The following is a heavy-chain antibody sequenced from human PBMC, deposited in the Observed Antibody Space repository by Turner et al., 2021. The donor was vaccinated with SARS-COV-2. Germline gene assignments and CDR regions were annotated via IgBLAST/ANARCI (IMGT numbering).Heavy chain of an antibody. J-gene: IGHJ6*02. CDR1: GYTFASYG. CDR3: ARAYGSGSYGHYYGMDV. Sequence: QVQLVQSGAEVRKPGASVNVSCKASGYTFASYGLSWVRQAPGQGLEWMGWISAYNGNTNYAQQLKGRVTMSNDTSTSTAYMELRSLRSDDTAVYYCARAYGSGSYGHYYGMDVWGQGTTVTVSS. D-gene: IGHD3-10*01. CDR2: ISAYNGNT. V-gene: IGHV1-18*01.